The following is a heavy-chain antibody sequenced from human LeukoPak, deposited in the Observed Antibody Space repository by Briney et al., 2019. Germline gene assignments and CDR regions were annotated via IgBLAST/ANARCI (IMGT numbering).Heavy chain of an antibody. Sequence: GGSLRLSCAASGFTFSSYAMSWVRQAPGKGREWVSAISGSGGSTCYADSVKGRFTISRDNSKNTLYLQMNSLRAEDTAVYYCAKDKGSSGWYEWGQGTLVTVSS. J-gene: IGHJ1*01. CDR2: ISGSGGST. CDR1: GFTFSSYA. CDR3: AKDKGSSGWYE. V-gene: IGHV3-23*01. D-gene: IGHD6-19*01.